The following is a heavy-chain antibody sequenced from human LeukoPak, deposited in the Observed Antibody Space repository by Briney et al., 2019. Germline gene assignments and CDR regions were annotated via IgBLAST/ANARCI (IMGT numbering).Heavy chain of an antibody. D-gene: IGHD3-22*01. CDR3: ARGPYDSSGYYPDY. J-gene: IGHJ4*02. V-gene: IGHV4-59*01. CDR2: IYYSGST. Sequence: SETLSLTCTVSGGSISSYYWSWIRQRPGKGLEWIGYIYYSGSTNYNTSLESRVTISVDPSKNQFSLKLSSVTAADTAVYYCARGPYDSSGYYPDYWGQGTLVTVSS. CDR1: GGSISSYY.